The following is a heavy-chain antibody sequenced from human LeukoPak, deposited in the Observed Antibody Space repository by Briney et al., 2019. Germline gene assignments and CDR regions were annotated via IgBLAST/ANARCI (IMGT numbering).Heavy chain of an antibody. D-gene: IGHD6-13*01. CDR2: ISGSGSDT. V-gene: IGHV3-23*01. Sequence: SGGSLGLSCAASGFTFSFYAMSWVRQAPGKGLEWVSTISGSGSDTSYADSVRGRFTISRDNPKNTLYLQMTNLRDEDTALYFCAKGQGFSSTWYADHWGQGTLVTVSS. CDR3: AKGQGFSSTWYADH. J-gene: IGHJ5*02. CDR1: GFTFSFYA.